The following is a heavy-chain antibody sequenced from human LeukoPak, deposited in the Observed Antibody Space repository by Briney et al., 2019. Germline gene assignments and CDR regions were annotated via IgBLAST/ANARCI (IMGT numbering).Heavy chain of an antibody. V-gene: IGHV3-30*18. CDR2: ISYDGSNK. J-gene: IGHJ4*02. D-gene: IGHD3-10*01. CDR1: GFTFSSYG. Sequence: PGRSLRLSCAASGFTFSSYGMHWVRQAPGKGLEWVAVISYDGSNKYYADSVKGRFTISRDNSKNTLYLQMNSLRAEDTAVYYCAKGASRVRDPVDYWGQGTLVTVSS. CDR3: AKGASRVRDPVDY.